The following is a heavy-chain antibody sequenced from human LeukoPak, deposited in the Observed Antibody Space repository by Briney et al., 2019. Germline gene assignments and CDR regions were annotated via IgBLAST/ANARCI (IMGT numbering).Heavy chain of an antibody. D-gene: IGHD1-26*01. Sequence: PGGSLRLSCAASGFTFSSYSMNWVRQAPGKGLEWVSYISSSSSTIYYADSVKGRFTISRDNSKNTLYLQMNSLRAEDTAVYYCARPSSGSYYFYYYGMDVWGQGTTVTVSS. J-gene: IGHJ6*02. V-gene: IGHV3-48*01. CDR2: ISSSSSTI. CDR3: ARPSSGSYYFYYYGMDV. CDR1: GFTFSSYS.